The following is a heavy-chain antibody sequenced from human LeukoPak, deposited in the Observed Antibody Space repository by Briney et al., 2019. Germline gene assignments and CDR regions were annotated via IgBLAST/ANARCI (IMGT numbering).Heavy chain of an antibody. D-gene: IGHD5-18*01. Sequence: ASVKVSCKASGYTFTGYYMHWVRQAPGQGLEWMGWINPNSGGTNYAQKFQGRVTMTRDTSIRTAYMELNRLTSDDTAVYYCARFGFSEYYYYYYMDVWGKGTTVTISS. CDR2: INPNSGGT. CDR3: ARFGFSEYYYYYYMDV. V-gene: IGHV1-2*02. J-gene: IGHJ6*03. CDR1: GYTFTGYY.